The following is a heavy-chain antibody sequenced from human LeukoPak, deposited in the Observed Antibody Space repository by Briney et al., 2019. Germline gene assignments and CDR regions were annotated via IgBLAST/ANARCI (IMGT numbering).Heavy chain of an antibody. J-gene: IGHJ3*02. D-gene: IGHD6-19*01. Sequence: AGGSLRLSCVASGFTFSTYSMNWVRQAPGKGLEWVSSITSSSRYTYYADSVKGRFTISRDSAKNSLYLQLNSLRAEDTAVYYCAGEAVAGTRDAFDIWGQGTMVTVSS. CDR2: ITSSSRYT. CDR1: GFTFSTYS. V-gene: IGHV3-21*01. CDR3: AGEAVAGTRDAFDI.